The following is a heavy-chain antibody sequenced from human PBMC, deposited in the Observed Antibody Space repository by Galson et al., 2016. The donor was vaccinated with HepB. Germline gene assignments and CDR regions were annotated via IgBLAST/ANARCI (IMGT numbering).Heavy chain of an antibody. Sequence: SLRLSCAASGFSFSDAWMNWVRQAPGKGLEWVGRIKSKTEGGTTDYAAPVEGRFIISRDDSKNTLYLQMNSLKTEDTAVYYCTTDYTASESGSRYLLSFFCGMDVWGQGTPVTVSS. D-gene: IGHD1-26*01. CDR2: IKSKTEGGTT. V-gene: IGHV3-15*01. CDR3: TTDYTASESGSRYLLSFFCGMDV. J-gene: IGHJ6*02. CDR1: GFSFSDAW.